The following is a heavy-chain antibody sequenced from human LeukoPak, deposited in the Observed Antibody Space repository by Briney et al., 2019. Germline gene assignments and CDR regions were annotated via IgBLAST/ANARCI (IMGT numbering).Heavy chain of an antibody. D-gene: IGHD5-18*01. V-gene: IGHV1-69*13. CDR1: GGTFSSYA. Sequence: ASVKVSCKASGGTFSSYAISWVRQAPGQGLEWMGGIIPIFGTANYAQKFQGRVTITADESTSTAYMELSSLRSEDTAVYYCARNGPYSYGLQPFDYWGQGTLVTVFS. CDR2: IIPIFGTA. CDR3: ARNGPYSYGLQPFDY. J-gene: IGHJ4*02.